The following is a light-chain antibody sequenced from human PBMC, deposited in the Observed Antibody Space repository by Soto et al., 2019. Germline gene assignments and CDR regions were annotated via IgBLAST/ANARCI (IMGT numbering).Light chain of an antibody. CDR3: HQSYDIPT. CDR2: AAS. Sequence: QMTQSPSALSASVGDTVTITCRASQRISTFLNWYQQKPGKAPKLLIYAASSLQSGVPSRFSGSGSGTDFTLTVSSLQPEDFATYYCHQSYDIPTFGQGTRLEIK. CDR1: QRISTF. V-gene: IGKV1-39*01. J-gene: IGKJ5*01.